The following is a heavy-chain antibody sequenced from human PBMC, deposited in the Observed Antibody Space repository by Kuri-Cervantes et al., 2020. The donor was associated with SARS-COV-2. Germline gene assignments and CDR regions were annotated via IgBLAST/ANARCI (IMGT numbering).Heavy chain of an antibody. CDR1: GYTFTGYY. J-gene: IGHJ5*02. V-gene: IGHV1-2*02. CDR3: ARDLGIYNWFDP. D-gene: IGHD3-16*01. Sequence: ASVKVSCKASGYTFTGYYMHWVRQAPGQGLEWMGWINPNSGGTNYAQKFQGRVTMTRGTSISTAYMELSRLRSDDTAVYYCARDLGIYNWFDPWGQGTLVTVSS. CDR2: INPNSGGT.